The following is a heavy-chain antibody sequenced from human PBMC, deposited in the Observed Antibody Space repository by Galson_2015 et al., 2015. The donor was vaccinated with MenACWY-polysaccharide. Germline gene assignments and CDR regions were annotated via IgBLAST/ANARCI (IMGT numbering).Heavy chain of an antibody. CDR1: GFRFSSYS. V-gene: IGHV3-48*02. CDR2: ISSAGTI. CDR3: ARVLKGLVGATPDY. D-gene: IGHD1-26*01. J-gene: IGHJ4*02. Sequence: SLRLSCAASGFRFSSYSMNWVRQAPGKGPEWVSYISSAGTIYYADSVKGRFTISRDNAKNSLYLQMNSLRDDDTALYYCARVLKGLVGATPDYCGQGTLVVVSS.